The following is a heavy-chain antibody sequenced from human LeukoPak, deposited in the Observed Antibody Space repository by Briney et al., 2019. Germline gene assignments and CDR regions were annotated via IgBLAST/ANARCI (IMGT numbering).Heavy chain of an antibody. Sequence: SETLSLTCAVYGGSFSGYYWSWIRQPPGKGLEWIGEINHSGSTNYNPSLKSRVTISVDTYKNQFSLKLSSVTAADTAVYYCARGPYSNYGIMDVWGKGTTVTVSS. CDR2: INHSGST. V-gene: IGHV4-34*01. CDR3: ARGPYSNYGIMDV. D-gene: IGHD4-11*01. J-gene: IGHJ6*04. CDR1: GGSFSGYY.